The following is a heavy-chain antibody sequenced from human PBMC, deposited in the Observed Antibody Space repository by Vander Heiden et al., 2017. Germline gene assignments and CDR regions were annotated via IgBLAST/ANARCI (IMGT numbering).Heavy chain of an antibody. D-gene: IGHD3-10*01. V-gene: IGHV3-23*01. CDR2: ISGSVGST. J-gene: IGHJ1*01. CDR1: GFTFGSYA. CDR3: AKDWETMVD. Sequence: EVQLLGSGGGLVQPGGSLRRPCAASGFTFGSYAMGWVRQAPGKGLEWVSAISGSVGSTYYADSVKGRFTISIDNSKNTLYLQMNSLRAEDTAVYYCAKDWETMVDWGQGTLVTVSS.